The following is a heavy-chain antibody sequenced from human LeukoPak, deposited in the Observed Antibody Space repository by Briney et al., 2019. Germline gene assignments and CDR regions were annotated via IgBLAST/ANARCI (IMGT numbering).Heavy chain of an antibody. CDR3: ARARGYSGYASLDY. V-gene: IGHV3-30-3*01. J-gene: IGHJ4*02. CDR1: GFTFSSYA. D-gene: IGHD5-12*01. CDR2: ISYDGSNK. Sequence: GGSLRLSCAASGFTFSSYATHWVRQAPGKGLEWVAVISYDGSNKYYADSVKGRFTISRDNSKNTLYLQMNSLRAEDTAVYYCARARGYSGYASLDYWGQGTLVTVSS.